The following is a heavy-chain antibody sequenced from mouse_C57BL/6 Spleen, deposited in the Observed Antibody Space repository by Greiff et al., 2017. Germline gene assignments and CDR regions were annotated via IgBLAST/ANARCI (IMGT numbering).Heavy chain of an antibody. V-gene: IGHV1-82*01. CDR3: ARETAVGGRGDY. J-gene: IGHJ2*01. Sequence: QVQLQQPGPELVKPGASVKISCKASGYAFSSSWMNWVKQRPGQGLAWIGRLYPGDGDTNYNGKFKGKATLTVDTSSSTAYMQLSSLTSADSAVDVCARETAVGGRGDYWGHGTTLTVSS. CDR1: GYAFSSSW. D-gene: IGHD1-1*01. CDR2: LYPGDGDT.